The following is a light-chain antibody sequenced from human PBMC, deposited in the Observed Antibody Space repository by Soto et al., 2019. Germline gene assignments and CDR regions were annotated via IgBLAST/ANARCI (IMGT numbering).Light chain of an antibody. Sequence: QAVVTQPPSASGTPGQRVTISCSGSSSNIGSNYVYWYQQLPGTAPKLLIYSNNQRPSGVPDRFSGSKSGTSASLAIGGLRSEDEADYYCAAWDDSLSGGVFGGGTKLTVL. J-gene: IGLJ3*02. CDR2: SNN. CDR3: AAWDDSLSGGV. V-gene: IGLV1-47*02. CDR1: SSNIGSNY.